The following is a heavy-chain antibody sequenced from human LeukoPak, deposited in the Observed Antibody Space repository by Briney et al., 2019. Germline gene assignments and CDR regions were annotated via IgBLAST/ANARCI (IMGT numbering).Heavy chain of an antibody. J-gene: IGHJ6*02. CDR1: GYTFTSYG. Sequence: GASVKVSCKASGYTFTSYGISWVRQAPGQGLEWMGWISAYNGNTNYAQKLQGRVTMTTDTSTSTAYMELRSLRSDDTAVYYCARDGSGDSPRISHYYYYGMDVWGQGTTVTVSS. CDR2: ISAYNGNT. V-gene: IGHV1-18*01. CDR3: ARDGSGDSPRISHYYYYGMDV. D-gene: IGHD4-17*01.